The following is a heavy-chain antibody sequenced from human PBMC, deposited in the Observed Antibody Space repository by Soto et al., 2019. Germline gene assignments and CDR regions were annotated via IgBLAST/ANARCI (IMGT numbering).Heavy chain of an antibody. CDR1: GFTISSYA. V-gene: IGHV3-33*06. CDR3: AKEGRVGYSTRIFRRDNWFDP. J-gene: IGHJ5*02. CDR2: ILYDGSNQ. D-gene: IGHD6-13*01. Sequence: QVQLVESGGGVVQPGRSLRLSCAASGFTISSYAMHWVRQAPGKGLEWVAAILYDGSNQYYADAVKGRFTISRDNSKNTLYLQMNSLRVEDTAVYYCAKEGRVGYSTRIFRRDNWFDPWGQGTPVTVSS.